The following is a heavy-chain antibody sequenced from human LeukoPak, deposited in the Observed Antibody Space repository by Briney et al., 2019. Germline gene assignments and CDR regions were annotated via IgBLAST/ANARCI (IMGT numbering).Heavy chain of an antibody. J-gene: IGHJ4*02. Sequence: GGSLRLSCAASGFTFSDYYMSWIRQAPGKGLEWVSYISSSGNTMFYADSVKGRFTISRDNAKNSLYLQMNSLRAEDTAVYYCAKDLIRGTQGVYYFDYWGQGTLVTVSS. CDR3: AKDLIRGTQGVYYFDY. CDR1: GFTFSDYY. V-gene: IGHV3-11*04. D-gene: IGHD3-16*01. CDR2: ISSSGNTM.